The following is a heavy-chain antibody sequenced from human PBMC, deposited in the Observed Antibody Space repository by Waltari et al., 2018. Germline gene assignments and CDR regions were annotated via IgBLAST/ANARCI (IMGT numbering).Heavy chain of an antibody. J-gene: IGHJ3*02. CDR2: IYHSGST. V-gene: IGHV4-38-2*01. Sequence: QVQLQESGPGLVKPSETLSLTCAVSGYSISSGYYWGWIRQPPGQGLEWIGSIYHSGSTYYNPSLKSRVTISVDTSKNQFSLKLSSVTAADTAVYYCARAHDYDSSGYNPTDAFDIWGQGTMVTVSS. CDR3: ARAHDYDSSGYNPTDAFDI. CDR1: GYSISSGYY. D-gene: IGHD3-22*01.